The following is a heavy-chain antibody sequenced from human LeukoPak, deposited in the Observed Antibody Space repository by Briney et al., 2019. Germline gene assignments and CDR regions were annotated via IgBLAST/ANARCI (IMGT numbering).Heavy chain of an antibody. V-gene: IGHV3-23*01. CDR3: AKDGDPTVITDFDY. CDR2: MSASAGST. D-gene: IGHD4-11*01. Sequence: AETLSLSCAASGFTFSSYSMSWVRQAPGKGLEWVSAMSASAGSTYYADSVKGRFTISRDNSKNTLYLHMNSLRAEDTAVYYCAKDGDPTVITDFDYWGQGTLVTVSS. J-gene: IGHJ4*02. CDR1: GFTFSSYS.